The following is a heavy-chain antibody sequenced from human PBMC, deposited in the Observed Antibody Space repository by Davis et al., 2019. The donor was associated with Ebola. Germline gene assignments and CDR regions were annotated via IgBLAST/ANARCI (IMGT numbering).Heavy chain of an antibody. Sequence: GESLMISCAAPGFVVNTNHMTWVRQAPGQGLEWVSFLDTTGETYYADSVKGRFTISRDNSRNTVYLHMLSLRAVDTAVYYCAGEDDYSNDYWGQGTLVTVSP. CDR1: GFVVNTNH. J-gene: IGHJ4*02. D-gene: IGHD4-11*01. V-gene: IGHV3-53*01. CDR2: LDTTGET. CDR3: AGEDDYSNDY.